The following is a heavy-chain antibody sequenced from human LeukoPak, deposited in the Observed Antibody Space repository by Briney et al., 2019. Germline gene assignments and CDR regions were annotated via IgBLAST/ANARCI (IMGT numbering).Heavy chain of an antibody. D-gene: IGHD3-3*01. Sequence: SGTLSLTCAVYGGSFSGYYWSWIRQPPGKGLEWIGEINHSGSTNYNPSLKSRVTISVDTSKNQFSLKLSSVTAADTAVYYCARVLRFLEWLPPDGMDVWGQGTTVTVSS. CDR1: GGSFSGYY. CDR2: INHSGST. J-gene: IGHJ6*02. V-gene: IGHV4-34*01. CDR3: ARVLRFLEWLPPDGMDV.